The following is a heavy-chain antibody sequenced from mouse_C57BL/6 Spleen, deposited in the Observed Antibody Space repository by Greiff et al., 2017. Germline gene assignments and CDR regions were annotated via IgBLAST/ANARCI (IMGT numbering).Heavy chain of an antibody. CDR2: IHPNSGST. Sequence: QVQLQQPGAELVKPGASVKLSCKASGYTFTSYWMHWVKQRPGQGLEWIGMIHPNSGSTNYNEKFKSKATLTVDKSSSTAYMQLSSLTSEDSAVYFCARSSYVGYAMDYWGQGTSVTVSA. V-gene: IGHV1-64*01. CDR1: GYTFTSYW. CDR3: ARSSYVGYAMDY. J-gene: IGHJ4*01. D-gene: IGHD1-1*01.